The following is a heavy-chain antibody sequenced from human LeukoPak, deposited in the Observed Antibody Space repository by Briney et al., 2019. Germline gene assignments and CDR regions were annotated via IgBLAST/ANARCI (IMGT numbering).Heavy chain of an antibody. CDR3: AGARRISDDYVGSGSSDY. V-gene: IGHV1-18*04. CDR2: ISAYNCNT. Sequence: ASVKLSCKSSGYTFTSYGTSWVRHAPGQGLGWMGWISAYNCNTNYAQKLQGRDTMTTDTSTSTAYMELRSLRSDDAAVDYCAGARRISDDYVGSGSSDYWGQGTLVTVSS. J-gene: IGHJ4*02. CDR1: GYTFTSYG. D-gene: IGHD3-10*01.